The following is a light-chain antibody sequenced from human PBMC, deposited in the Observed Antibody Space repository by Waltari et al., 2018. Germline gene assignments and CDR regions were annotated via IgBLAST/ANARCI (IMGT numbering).Light chain of an antibody. CDR1: TRDIGASNY. V-gene: IGLV2-14*01. CDR3: MSYTRSSTYV. Sequence: QSALTQPASVSGSPGQSITLSGTGSTRDIGASNYVSWYQQQPDKAPKLIISEVTNRPAGASERFPGSTPGYTSPLPISGLQAEDKGDYYCMSYTRSSTYVFGTGTKVTVL. CDR2: EVT. J-gene: IGLJ1*01.